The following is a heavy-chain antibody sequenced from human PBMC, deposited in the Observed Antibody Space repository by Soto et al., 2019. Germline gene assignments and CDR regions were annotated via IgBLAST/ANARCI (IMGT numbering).Heavy chain of an antibody. Sequence: QTLSLTCAISGDSVSSNSAAWNWIRQSPSRGLEWLGRTYYRSKWYNDYAVSVKSRITINPDTSKNQFSLQLNSVTPEDTAVYYCARDGSMVRGVRGWFDPWGQGTLVTVSS. V-gene: IGHV6-1*01. D-gene: IGHD3-10*01. CDR2: TYYRSKWYN. CDR1: GDSVSSNSAA. CDR3: ARDGSMVRGVRGWFDP. J-gene: IGHJ5*02.